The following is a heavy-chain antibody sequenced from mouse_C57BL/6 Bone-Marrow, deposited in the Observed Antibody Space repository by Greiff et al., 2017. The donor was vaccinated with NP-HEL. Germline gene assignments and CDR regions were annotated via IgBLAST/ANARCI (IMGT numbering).Heavy chain of an antibody. CDR1: GFTFSDFY. J-gene: IGHJ4*01. V-gene: IGHV7-1*01. CDR2: SRNKANDYTT. CDR3: ARDASDYPYAMDY. D-gene: IGHD2-4*01. Sequence: EVKVVESGGGLVQSGRSLRLSCATSGFTFSDFYMEWVRQAPGKGLEWIAASRNKANDYTTEYSASVKGRFIVSRDTSQSILYLQMNALRAEDTAIYYCARDASDYPYAMDYWGQGTSVTVSS.